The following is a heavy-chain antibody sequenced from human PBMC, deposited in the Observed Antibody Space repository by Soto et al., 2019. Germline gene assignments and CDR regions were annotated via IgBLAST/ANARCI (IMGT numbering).Heavy chain of an antibody. D-gene: IGHD2-15*01. V-gene: IGHV4-59*01. CDR3: AREPYCSGGTCLGY. CDR2: IYYSGST. J-gene: IGHJ4*02. CDR1: GGSISGYY. Sequence: SETLSLTCTVSGGSISGYYWSWIRQPPGKGLEWIGYIYYSGSTNYNPSLKSRVTIPVDTSKNQFSLRLSSVTAADTAVYYCAREPYCSGGTCLGYWGQGTLVTVSS.